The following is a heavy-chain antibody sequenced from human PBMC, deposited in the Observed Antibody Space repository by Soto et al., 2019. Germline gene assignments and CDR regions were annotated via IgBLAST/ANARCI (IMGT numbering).Heavy chain of an antibody. CDR3: ARDKITGLFDY. CDR2: INHSGST. Sequence: QVQLQQWGAGLLKPSETLSLTCAVYGGSFSGYYWTWIRQPPGTGLEWIGEINHSGSTNYNPSLKSRVTNSGDTSRNQFSLKLTSVPAADTAVYYCARDKITGLFDYWGQGTLVTVSS. J-gene: IGHJ4*02. CDR1: GGSFSGYY. V-gene: IGHV4-34*01. D-gene: IGHD2-8*02.